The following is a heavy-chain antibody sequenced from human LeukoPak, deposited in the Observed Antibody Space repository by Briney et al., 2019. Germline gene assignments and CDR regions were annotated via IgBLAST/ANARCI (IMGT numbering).Heavy chain of an antibody. CDR1: GGSISSGGYY. CDR3: ARDSTEDDFDY. Sequence: SETLSLTCTVSGGSISSGGYYWSWIRQHPGKGLEWIGYIYYSGSTYYNPSLKSRVTISVDTSKNQFSLKLSSVTAADTAVYYCARDSTEDDFDYWGQGTLVTVSS. V-gene: IGHV4-31*03. J-gene: IGHJ4*02. CDR2: IYYSGST.